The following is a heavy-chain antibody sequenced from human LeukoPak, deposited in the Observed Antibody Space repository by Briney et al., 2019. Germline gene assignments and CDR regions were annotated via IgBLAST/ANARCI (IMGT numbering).Heavy chain of an antibody. CDR1: GGSISSYY. Sequence: RTSETLSLTCTVSGGSISSYYWSWIRQPAGKGLEWIGRIYTSGSTNYNPSLKSRVTMSVDTSKNQFSLKLSSVTAADTAVYYCARAGLELTTSRGFDYWGQGTLVTVSS. V-gene: IGHV4-4*07. J-gene: IGHJ4*02. CDR3: ARAGLELTTSRGFDY. CDR2: IYTSGST. D-gene: IGHD1-14*01.